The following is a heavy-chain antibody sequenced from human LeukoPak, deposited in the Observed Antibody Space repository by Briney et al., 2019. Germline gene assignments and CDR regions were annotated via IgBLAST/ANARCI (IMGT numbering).Heavy chain of an antibody. J-gene: IGHJ4*02. Sequence: GGSLRLSCVVSGFTFSSYPMSWVRQAPGKGLEWVSVISESGDVTHYADSMKGRFTISRDNSKNTLYLQMDSLRVEDTAVFYCAKVNYYDSSGYLDYWGQGTLVTVSS. V-gene: IGHV3-23*01. CDR1: GFTFSSYP. CDR2: ISESGDVT. CDR3: AKVNYYDSSGYLDY. D-gene: IGHD3-22*01.